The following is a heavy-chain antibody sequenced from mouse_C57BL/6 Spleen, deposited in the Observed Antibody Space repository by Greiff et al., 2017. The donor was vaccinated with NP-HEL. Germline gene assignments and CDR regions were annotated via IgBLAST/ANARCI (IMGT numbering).Heavy chain of an antibody. Sequence: EVQLVESGGGLVKPGGSLKHSCAASGFTFSSYAMSWVRQTPEKRLEWVATISDGGSYTYYPDNVKGRFTISRDNAKNNLYLQMSHLKSEDTAMYYCASPHYYGSSQFAYWGQGTLVTVSA. CDR1: GFTFSSYA. CDR2: ISDGGSYT. J-gene: IGHJ3*01. V-gene: IGHV5-4*01. CDR3: ASPHYYGSSQFAY. D-gene: IGHD1-1*01.